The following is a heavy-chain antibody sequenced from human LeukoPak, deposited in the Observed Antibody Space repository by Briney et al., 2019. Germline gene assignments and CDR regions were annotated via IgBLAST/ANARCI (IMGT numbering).Heavy chain of an antibody. Sequence: PSETLSLTCAVYGGSFSGYYWSWIRLPPGKGLEWIGEINHSGSTNYNPSLKSRVTISVDTSKNQFSLKLSSVTAADTAVYYCARGAYDSSGYYWGLFDYWGQGTLVTVSS. CDR3: ARGAYDSSGYYWGLFDY. J-gene: IGHJ4*02. CDR1: GGSFSGYY. D-gene: IGHD3-22*01. CDR2: INHSGST. V-gene: IGHV4-34*01.